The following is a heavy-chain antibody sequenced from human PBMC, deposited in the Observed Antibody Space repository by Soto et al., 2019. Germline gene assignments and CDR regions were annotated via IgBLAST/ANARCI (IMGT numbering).Heavy chain of an antibody. V-gene: IGHV3-30-3*01. D-gene: IGHD3-9*01. CDR1: GFSVSDYA. CDR2: ISFNGINT. Sequence: LSLSFAASGFSVSDYAMHWVRQAPGRGPEWLALISFNGINTYYADSVRGRFTISRDNSKNTLFLQMNTLRAEDTAVYYCARDVSGFEYFDFWGQGTLVTVSS. CDR3: ARDVSGFEYFDF. J-gene: IGHJ4*02.